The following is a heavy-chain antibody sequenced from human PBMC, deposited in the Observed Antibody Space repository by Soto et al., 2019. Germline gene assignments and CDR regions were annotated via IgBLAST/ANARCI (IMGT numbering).Heavy chain of an antibody. CDR3: ARDTYDDYCQVLDN. V-gene: IGHV3-7*01. D-gene: IGHD4-17*01. CDR1: GFTFSRHW. J-gene: IGHJ1*01. CDR2: IKEDGSQK. Sequence: EVQLVESGGGLVQPGGSLRLSCAASGFTFSRHWMTWVRQAPGKGLEYVANIKEDGSQKYYVDSVKGRFTISRDNAQNSVYLQMNSRRAEDTALYFCARDTYDDYCQVLDNWGQGTLVTVSS.